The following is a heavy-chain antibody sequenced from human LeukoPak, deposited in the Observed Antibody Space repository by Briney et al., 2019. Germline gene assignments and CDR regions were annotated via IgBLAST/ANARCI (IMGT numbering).Heavy chain of an antibody. V-gene: IGHV3-43*02. J-gene: IGHJ4*02. D-gene: IGHD3-3*01. CDR1: GFTFDDYA. Sequence: PGGSLRLSCAASGFTFDDYAMHWVRQAPGKGLEWVSLISGDGGSTYYADSVKGRFTISRDNSKNSLYLQMNSLRTEDTALYYCAKDRDYDFRSGYYTGRSHDYWGQGTLVTVSS. CDR2: ISGDGGST. CDR3: AKDRDYDFRSGYYTGRSHDY.